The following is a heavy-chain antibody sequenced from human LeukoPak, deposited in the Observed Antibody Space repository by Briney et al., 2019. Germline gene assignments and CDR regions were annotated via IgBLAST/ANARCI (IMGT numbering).Heavy chain of an antibody. Sequence: PSETLSLTCAVSGYSISSGYYWGWIRQPPGKGLEWVGSIYHSGSTYYNPSLKSRVTISVDTSKSQFSLKLSSVTAADTAVYYCARDQGIAVAGTLDRWFDPWGQGTLVTVSS. CDR1: GYSISSGYY. D-gene: IGHD6-19*01. J-gene: IGHJ5*02. V-gene: IGHV4-38-2*02. CDR2: IYHSGST. CDR3: ARDQGIAVAGTLDRWFDP.